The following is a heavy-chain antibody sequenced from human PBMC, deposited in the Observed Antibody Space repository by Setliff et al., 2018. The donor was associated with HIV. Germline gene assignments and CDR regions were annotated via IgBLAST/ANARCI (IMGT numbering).Heavy chain of an antibody. V-gene: IGHV1-18*01. Sequence: GASVKVSCKASGDTLGNYAISWVRQAPGQGLEWMGWMSAYSGDTKYAQKIQGRVNMTRDTSTDTAYVELRSLRFDDTALYYCVRGYYYDKTGYGTFDIWGQGTVVTVSS. CDR3: VRGYYYDKTGYGTFDI. J-gene: IGHJ3*02. CDR2: MSAYSGDT. CDR1: GDTLGNYA. D-gene: IGHD3-22*01.